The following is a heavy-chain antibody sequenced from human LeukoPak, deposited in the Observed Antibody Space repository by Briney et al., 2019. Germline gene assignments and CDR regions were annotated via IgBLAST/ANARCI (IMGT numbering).Heavy chain of an antibody. CDR2: IYYSGST. J-gene: IGHJ4*02. CDR3: AREDGYNEEFDY. D-gene: IGHD5-24*01. Sequence: SETLSLTCTVSGGSVSSGSYYWSWIRQPPGKGLEWIGCIYYSGSTNYNPSLKSRVTISVDTSKNQFSLKLSSVTAADTAVYYCAREDGYNEEFDYWGQGTLVTVSS. V-gene: IGHV4-61*01. CDR1: GGSVSSGSYY.